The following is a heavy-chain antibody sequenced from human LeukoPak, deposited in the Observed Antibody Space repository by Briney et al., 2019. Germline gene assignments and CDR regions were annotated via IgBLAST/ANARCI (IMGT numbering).Heavy chain of an antibody. CDR2: INSSGTT. CDR1: GASISRGTYY. V-gene: IGHV4-39*01. Sequence: SETLSLTCTVSGASISRGTYYWGWIRQSPEKGLEWIGSINSSGTTHYNSSLKSRVIISVDTSKNQVSLNLTSVTFADTAVYYCARHGYIQFWLYWGQGTQVIVSS. J-gene: IGHJ4*02. D-gene: IGHD5-18*01. CDR3: ARHGYIQFWLY.